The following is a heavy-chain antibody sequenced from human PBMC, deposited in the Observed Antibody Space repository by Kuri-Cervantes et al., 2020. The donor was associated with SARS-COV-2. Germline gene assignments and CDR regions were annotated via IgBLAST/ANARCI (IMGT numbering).Heavy chain of an antibody. D-gene: IGHD3-10*01. V-gene: IGHV4-34*01. J-gene: IGHJ1*01. Sequence: ESLKISCAGYGGSFSGYYWSWIRQPPGKGLEWIGEINHSGNTNYNPSLKSRVTISVDTSKKQFSLKMYSVTAADTAVYYCAGGSMRGAASQYFQHWGQGTQVTVSS. CDR1: GGSFSGYY. CDR2: INHSGNT. CDR3: AGGSMRGAASQYFQH.